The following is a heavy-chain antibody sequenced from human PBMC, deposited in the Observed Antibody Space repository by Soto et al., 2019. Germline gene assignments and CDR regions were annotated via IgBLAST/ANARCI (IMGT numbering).Heavy chain of an antibody. CDR3: AKWSYLDY. J-gene: IGHJ4*02. Sequence: GGSLRLSCTTSGFSFASFAMTWVRQAPGKGLEWVATISGSDGKTYYADSVKGRFSISRDTSRNTLYLQMNSLRADDTAIYYCAKWSYLDYWGQGTRVTVPS. CDR1: GFSFASFA. CDR2: ISGSDGKT. D-gene: IGHD3-3*01. V-gene: IGHV3-23*01.